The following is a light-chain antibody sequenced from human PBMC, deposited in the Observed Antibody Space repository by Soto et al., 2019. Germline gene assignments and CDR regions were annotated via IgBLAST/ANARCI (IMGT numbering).Light chain of an antibody. CDR2: VAS. V-gene: IGKV1-39*01. J-gene: IGKJ2*01. CDR3: QQTLSPPYT. Sequence: DIQMTQSLSSLSASVGDTVTITCRASQSISNSLSWYQQKPGKAPKFLIYVASTLQRGVPSRFTGSRSGKDLTLTISSLQPEDVATYYCQQTLSPPYTFGPGTKLDIK. CDR1: QSISNS.